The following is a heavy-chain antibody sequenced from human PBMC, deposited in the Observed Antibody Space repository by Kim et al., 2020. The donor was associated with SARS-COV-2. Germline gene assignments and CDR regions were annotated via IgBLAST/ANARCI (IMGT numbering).Heavy chain of an antibody. J-gene: IGHJ4*02. Sequence: GGSLRLSCAASGFTFSSYGMHWVRQAPGKGLEWVAVISYDGSNKYYADSVKGRFTISRDNSKNTLYLQMNSLRAEDTAVYYCTVTTGDNYWGQGTLVTVSS. CDR1: GFTFSSYG. D-gene: IGHD1-1*01. CDR2: ISYDGSNK. V-gene: IGHV3-30*03. CDR3: TVTTGDNY.